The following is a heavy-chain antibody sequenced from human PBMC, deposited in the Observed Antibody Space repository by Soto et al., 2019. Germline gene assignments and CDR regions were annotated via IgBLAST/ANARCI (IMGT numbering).Heavy chain of an antibody. CDR1: GFTPNLYS. Sequence: PGRTMRLSCSAAGFTPNLYSMNWLRQSPGKVLELVSAINYNSDSIFYADSVQGRFTISRDNAKNFVYLQMDSLGAEDTAVYYCASVACPNGVCPWGGCDPWGQGTLVIVGS. D-gene: IGHD2-8*01. CDR3: ASVACPNGVCPWGGCDP. J-gene: IGHJ5*02. CDR2: INYNSDSI. V-gene: IGHV3-21*01.